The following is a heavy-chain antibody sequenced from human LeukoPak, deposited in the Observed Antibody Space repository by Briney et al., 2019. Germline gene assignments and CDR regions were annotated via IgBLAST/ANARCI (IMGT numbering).Heavy chain of an antibody. D-gene: IGHD5-24*01. CDR2: FNHSGST. CDR1: SGSFSGYY. Sequence: PSETLSLTCAVYSGSFSGYYWSWISQPQGKGLEWIGEFNHSGSTNYNPSLKSRVTISVDTSKNQFSLKLSSVTAADTAVYYCARGSLSPEEMVTIPYYYGIDVWGQGTTVTVSS. J-gene: IGHJ6*02. V-gene: IGHV4-34*01. CDR3: ARGSLSPEEMVTIPYYYGIDV.